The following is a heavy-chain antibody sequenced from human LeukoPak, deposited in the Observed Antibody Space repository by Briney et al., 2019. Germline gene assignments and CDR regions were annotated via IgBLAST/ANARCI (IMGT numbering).Heavy chain of an antibody. CDR2: IDYSGST. V-gene: IGHV4-39*07. J-gene: IGHJ3*02. Sequence: PSETLSLTCSVSGGSISSSNYYWGWIRQPPGKGLEWIGSIDYSGSTYYNPSLKSRVTISVDTSKNQFSLKLSSVTAADTAVYYCARGGGAVAEKAFDIWGQGTMVTVSS. CDR3: ARGGGAVAEKAFDI. CDR1: GGSISSSNYY. D-gene: IGHD6-19*01.